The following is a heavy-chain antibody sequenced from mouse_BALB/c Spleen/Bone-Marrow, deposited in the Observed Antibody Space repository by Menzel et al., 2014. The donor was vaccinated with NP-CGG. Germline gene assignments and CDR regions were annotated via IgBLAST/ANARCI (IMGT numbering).Heavy chain of an antibody. V-gene: IGHV1-18*01. CDR2: VNPNNGGT. J-gene: IGHJ4*01. D-gene: IGHD1-2*01. CDR1: GYTFXEYT. Sequence: VQLQQSGPELVKPGASAKISCKTSGYTFXEYTMHWVKQSHGKSLEWIGGVNPNNGGTIYNQKFKGKATLTVDKSSSTAYMELRSLTSEDSAVYYCARKDYGYNYVMDYWGQGTSVTVSS. CDR3: ARKDYGYNYVMDY.